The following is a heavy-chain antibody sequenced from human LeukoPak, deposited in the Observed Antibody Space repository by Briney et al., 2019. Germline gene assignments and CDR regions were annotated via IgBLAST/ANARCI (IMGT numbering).Heavy chain of an antibody. Sequence: GGSLRLSCAASGFTFSTHWMHWVRQAPGKGLVWVSRINGDGSIRDYADSVKGRFTISRDNAKNMLYLQMYSLRAEDTAVYFCARDGTAANFDYWGQGTLVPVSS. CDR1: GFTFSTHW. J-gene: IGHJ4*02. D-gene: IGHD6-25*01. CDR2: INGDGSIR. V-gene: IGHV3-74*01. CDR3: ARDGTAANFDY.